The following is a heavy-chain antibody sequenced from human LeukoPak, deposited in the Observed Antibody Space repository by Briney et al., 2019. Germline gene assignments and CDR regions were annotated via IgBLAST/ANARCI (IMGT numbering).Heavy chain of an antibody. V-gene: IGHV4-39*01. CDR3: ARHPERYSYFDY. D-gene: IGHD5-18*01. CDR1: GGSISSSSYY. CDR2: IYYTGSA. J-gene: IGHJ4*02. Sequence: PSEALSLTCTVSGGSISSSSYYWGWIRQPPGKGLEWIGSIYYTGSAYYNPSLKSRVTMSVDTSKNQFSLRLSSVTAADTAVYSCARHPERYSYFDYGRQGTLVTVSS.